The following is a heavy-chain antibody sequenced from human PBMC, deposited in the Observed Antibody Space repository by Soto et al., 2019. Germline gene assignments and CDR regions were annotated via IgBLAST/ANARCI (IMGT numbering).Heavy chain of an antibody. V-gene: IGHV3-7*01. CDR3: TRDLPDPSKVFDY. J-gene: IGHJ4*02. Sequence: PGGSLRLSCVASGFIFRDYWMSWVRQAPGKGLEWVANIKEDVSDKYYLDSVKGRFTISRDNPKNSLFLQMDSLRAEDTAIYYCTRDLPDPSKVFDYWGQGTQVTVSS. CDR2: IKEDVSDK. CDR1: GFIFRDYW.